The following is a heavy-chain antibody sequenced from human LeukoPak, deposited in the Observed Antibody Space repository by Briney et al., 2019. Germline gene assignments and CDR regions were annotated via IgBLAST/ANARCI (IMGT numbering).Heavy chain of an antibody. CDR2: IIPIFGTA. J-gene: IGHJ6*02. CDR1: GGTFSSYA. Sequence: GASVKVSCTASGGTFSSYAISWVRQAPGQGLEWMGGIIPIFGTANYAQKFQGRVTITADESTSTAYMELSRLRSEDTAVYYCARVESLELDSGYYGMDVWGQGTTVTVSS. V-gene: IGHV1-69*13. D-gene: IGHD1-26*01. CDR3: ARVESLELDSGYYGMDV.